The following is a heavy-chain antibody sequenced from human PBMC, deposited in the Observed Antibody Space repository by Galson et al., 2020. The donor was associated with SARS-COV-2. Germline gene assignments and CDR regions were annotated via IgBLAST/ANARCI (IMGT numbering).Heavy chain of an antibody. Sequence: GGSLRLSCEASGFTLSVYYMSWVRQTPGKGLEWVSSISSSSSYKYYADSVMGRFTISRDTATRSVFLQLNNLRAEDTAVYYCARDMHCPGGVCRFYGLDVWGQGTTVTVSS. CDR2: ISSSSSYK. J-gene: IGHJ6*02. CDR1: GFTLSVYY. D-gene: IGHD2-8*02. CDR3: ARDMHCPGGVCRFYGLDV. V-gene: IGHV3-21*01.